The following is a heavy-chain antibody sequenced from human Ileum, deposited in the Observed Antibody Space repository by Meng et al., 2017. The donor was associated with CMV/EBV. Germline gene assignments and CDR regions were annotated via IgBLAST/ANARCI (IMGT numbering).Heavy chain of an antibody. V-gene: IGHV3-30*03. CDR3: ARSRNALVRYYDIPSV. D-gene: IGHD3-9*01. J-gene: IGHJ6*02. CDR2: ISKDGSNK. Sequence: GGSLRLSCAASEFTFSRYGMHWVRQPPGKGLEWLAIISKDGSNKIYTDSVEGRFTISRDNSKNTLYLQIDSVRPEDTAVYYCARSRNALVRYYDIPSVWGQGTTVTVSS. CDR1: EFTFSRYG.